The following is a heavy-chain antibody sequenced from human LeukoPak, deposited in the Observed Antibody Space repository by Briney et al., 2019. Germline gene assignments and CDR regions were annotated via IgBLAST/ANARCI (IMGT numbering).Heavy chain of an antibody. D-gene: IGHD6-19*01. CDR1: GFTFSSYS. V-gene: IGHV3-48*01. J-gene: IGHJ4*02. CDR2: ISSGSSTI. Sequence: GGSLRLSCAASGFTFSSYSMNWVRQAPGKGLEWVSYISSGSSTIYYADSVKGRFTVSRDNAKNSLYLQMNSLRAEDTAVYYCARDLRSSGFDYWGQGTLVTVSS. CDR3: ARDLRSSGFDY.